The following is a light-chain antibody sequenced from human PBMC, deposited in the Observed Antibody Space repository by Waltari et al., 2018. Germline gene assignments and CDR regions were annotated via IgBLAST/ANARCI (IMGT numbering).Light chain of an antibody. Sequence: EIVLTQSPGTLSLSLGERATLFCRASQSVTSWYLAWFQQKPGQTPRLLIHAATNSATGIPDRFSGSGFRTDFTLTISRLEPEDSAVYYCQPYGSSPYTFGQGTKLEIK. J-gene: IGKJ2*01. CDR1: QSVTSWY. CDR3: QPYGSSPYT. CDR2: AAT. V-gene: IGKV3-20*01.